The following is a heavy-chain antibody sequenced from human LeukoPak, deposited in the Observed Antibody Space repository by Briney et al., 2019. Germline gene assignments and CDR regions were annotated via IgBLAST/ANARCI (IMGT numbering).Heavy chain of an antibody. J-gene: IGHJ5*02. Sequence: ASVKVSCKASGGTFSSYAINWVRQAPGQGLEWMGWISAYNGNTNYAQKLQGRVTMTTDTSTSTAYMELRSLRSDDTAVYYCARDKMGAAGRLGWFDPWGQGTLVTVSS. CDR1: GGTFSSYA. CDR2: ISAYNGNT. V-gene: IGHV1-18*01. D-gene: IGHD6-19*01. CDR3: ARDKMGAAGRLGWFDP.